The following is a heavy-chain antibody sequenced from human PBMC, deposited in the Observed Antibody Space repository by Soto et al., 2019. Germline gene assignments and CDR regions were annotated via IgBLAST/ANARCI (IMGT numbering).Heavy chain of an antibody. J-gene: IGHJ5*02. D-gene: IGHD1-7*01. CDR2: ISPYNGNT. V-gene: IGHV1-18*01. Sequence: QVQLVQSGAEVKKPGASVKVSCKASGYTFTSYGISWVRQAPGQGLEWMGWISPYNGNTNYAQNLQGRVTMTTDTSTSTAYMELRSLRSDDTAVYYCARDRRSNWNYGWFDPWGQGTLVTVSS. CDR3: ARDRRSNWNYGWFDP. CDR1: GYTFTSYG.